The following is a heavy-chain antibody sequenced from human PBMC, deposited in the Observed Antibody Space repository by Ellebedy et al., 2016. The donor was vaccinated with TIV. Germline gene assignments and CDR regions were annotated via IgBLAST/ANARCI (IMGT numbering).Heavy chain of an antibody. CDR1: GYTFTSYG. Sequence: ASVKVSCXASGYTFTSYGISWVRQAPGQGLEWMGWISAYNGNTNYAQKLQGRVTMTTDTSTSTAYMELRSLRSDDTAVYYCARWRVYTDANYYYYYGMDVWGQGTTVTVSS. CDR2: ISAYNGNT. V-gene: IGHV1-18*01. J-gene: IGHJ6*02. CDR3: ARWRVYTDANYYYYYGMDV.